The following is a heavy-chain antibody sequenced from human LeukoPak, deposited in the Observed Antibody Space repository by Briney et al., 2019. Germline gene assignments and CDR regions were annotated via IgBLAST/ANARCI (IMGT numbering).Heavy chain of an antibody. CDR2: INSDGSST. Sequence: GGPLRLSCAASGFTFSSYWMHWVRQAPGKGLVWVSRINSDGSSTSYADSVKGRFTISRDNAKNTLYLQMNSLRAEDTAVYYCARAISYGYGGLDYWGQGTLVTVSS. V-gene: IGHV3-74*01. D-gene: IGHD5-18*01. J-gene: IGHJ4*02. CDR3: ARAISYGYGGLDY. CDR1: GFTFSSYW.